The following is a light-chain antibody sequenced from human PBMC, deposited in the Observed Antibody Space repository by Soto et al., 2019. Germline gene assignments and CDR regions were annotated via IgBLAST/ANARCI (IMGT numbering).Light chain of an antibody. CDR1: SSDVGGYDY. CDR2: DVG. Sequence: QSVLTQPRSVSGSPGQSVTVSCTGTSSDVGGYDYVSWYQQHPGKAPKLMIYDVGKRPAGVPDRFSGSKSGNTASLTISGVQAEDEADYYCCSYAGSYTYVFGTGTKVTVL. V-gene: IGLV2-11*01. J-gene: IGLJ1*01. CDR3: CSYAGSYTYV.